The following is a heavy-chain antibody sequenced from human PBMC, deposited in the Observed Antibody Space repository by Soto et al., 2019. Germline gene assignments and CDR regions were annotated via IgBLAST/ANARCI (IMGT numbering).Heavy chain of an antibody. CDR3: ARDQYYYGSGSFFDI. V-gene: IGHV3-7*01. D-gene: IGHD3-10*01. J-gene: IGHJ3*02. Sequence: GGSVRLSCAASGFTFSSYWMSWVRQAPGKGLEWVANIKQDGSEKYYVDSVKGRFTISRDNAKNSLYLQMNSPRAEDTAVYYCARDQYYYGSGSFFDIWGQGTMVTVSS. CDR1: GFTFSSYW. CDR2: IKQDGSEK.